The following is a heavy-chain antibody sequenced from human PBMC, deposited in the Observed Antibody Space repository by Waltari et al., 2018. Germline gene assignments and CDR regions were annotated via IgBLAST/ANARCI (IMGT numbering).Heavy chain of an antibody. CDR1: GGSISSGSYY. D-gene: IGHD6-6*01. CDR3: ARKTGEDHSSSPSYYYYYGMDV. CDR2: IYTMGST. J-gene: IGHJ6*02. Sequence: QVQLQESGPGLVKPSQTLSLTCTVSGGSISSGSYYWSWIRQPAGKGLEWIGYIYTMGSTNYNPSRKSRVTISVDTAKNLFSRKLSSVTAADTAVYYCARKTGEDHSSSPSYYYYYGMDVWGQGTTVTVSS. V-gene: IGHV4-61*09.